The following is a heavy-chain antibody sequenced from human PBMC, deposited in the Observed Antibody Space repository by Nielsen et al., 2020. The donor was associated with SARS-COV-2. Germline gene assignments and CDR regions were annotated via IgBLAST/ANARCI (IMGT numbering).Heavy chain of an antibody. CDR3: ARESVTGTDAFDI. J-gene: IGHJ3*02. CDR1: GFSFSTYA. D-gene: IGHD6-19*01. V-gene: IGHV3-30*04. Sequence: GGSLRLSCAASGFSFSTYAIHWVRQAPGKGLEWVAVISYDGSNKYYADSVKGRFTISRDNAENSLSLQMNSLRAEDTAVYYCARESVTGTDAFDIWGQGTVVTVSS. CDR2: ISYDGSNK.